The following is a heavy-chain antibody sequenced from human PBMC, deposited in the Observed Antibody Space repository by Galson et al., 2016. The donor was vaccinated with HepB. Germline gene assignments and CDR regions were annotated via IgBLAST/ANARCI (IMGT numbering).Heavy chain of an antibody. CDR2: IKQDGGEK. J-gene: IGHJ4*02. D-gene: IGHD2-21*02. V-gene: IGHV3-7*03. Sequence: SLRLSCAASGFTFSNHWMTWVRQAPGKGLEWVANIKQDGGEKYYVDSVKGRFTISRDNAKNSLYLQMSNLRAEDTAVYYCARGSDVTCRGGDCTLDYWGQGTLVTVSS. CDR3: ARGSDVTCRGGDCTLDY. CDR1: GFTFSNHW.